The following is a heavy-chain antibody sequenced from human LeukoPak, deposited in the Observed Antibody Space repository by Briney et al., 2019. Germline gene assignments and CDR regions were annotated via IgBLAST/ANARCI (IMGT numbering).Heavy chain of an antibody. CDR1: GYSISSGFY. Sequence: SETLSLTCTVSGYSISSGFYWGWIRQPPGKGLEWIGSIYHSGSTYYNPSLKSRVTISVDTSKNQFSLKLSSVTAADTAVYYCARGPYSSGWYEDYWGQGTLVTVSS. CDR3: ARGPYSSGWYEDY. V-gene: IGHV4-38-2*02. CDR2: IYHSGST. D-gene: IGHD6-19*01. J-gene: IGHJ4*02.